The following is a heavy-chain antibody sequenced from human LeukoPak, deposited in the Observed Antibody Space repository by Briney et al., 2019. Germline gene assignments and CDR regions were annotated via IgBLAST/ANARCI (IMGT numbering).Heavy chain of an antibody. CDR3: AREAVTIFGVVRTQTTKLPHRFDP. J-gene: IGHJ5*02. CDR1: GYTFNTYG. V-gene: IGHV1-18*01. Sequence: ASVKVSCKASGYTFNTYGITWVRQAPGQGLEWMGWISGYNGKTKYAQKLQDRVTMTTDTSTTTAYMELRSLRSEDTAVYYCAREAVTIFGVVRTQTTKLPHRFDPWGQGTLVTVSS. CDR2: ISGYNGKT. D-gene: IGHD3-3*01.